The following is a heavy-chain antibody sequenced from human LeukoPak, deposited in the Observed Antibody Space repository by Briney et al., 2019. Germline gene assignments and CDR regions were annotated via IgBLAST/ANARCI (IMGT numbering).Heavy chain of an antibody. CDR2: VSGSGGST. D-gene: IGHD2-15*01. CDR3: AKFLYRYCSGGSCYSLDS. Sequence: PGGSLRLSCAPSGFTFSSYAMSCVRQAPGKGLECVSAVSGSGGSTYYADSVKGRFTISRDNSKNTLYLHMNSLRAEAEAVYYCAKFLYRYCSGGSCYSLDSWGQGTLVTVSS. V-gene: IGHV3-23*01. J-gene: IGHJ4*02. CDR1: GFTFSSYA.